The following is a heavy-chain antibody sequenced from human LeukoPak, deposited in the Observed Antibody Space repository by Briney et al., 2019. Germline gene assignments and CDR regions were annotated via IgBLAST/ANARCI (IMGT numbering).Heavy chain of an antibody. CDR3: ARVTSSYSYGSGSYHFDY. CDR2: IYYSGST. CDR1: GGSISSSSYY. V-gene: IGHV4-39*07. D-gene: IGHD3-10*01. Sequence: SETLSLTCTVSGGSISSSSYYRGWIRQPPGKGLEWIGSIYYSGSTYYNPSLKSRVTISVDTSKNQFSLKLSSVTAADTAVYYCARVTSSYSYGSGSYHFDYWGQGTLVTVS. J-gene: IGHJ4*02.